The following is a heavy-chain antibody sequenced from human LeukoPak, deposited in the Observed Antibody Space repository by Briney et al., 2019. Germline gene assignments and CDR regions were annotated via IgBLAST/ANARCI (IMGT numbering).Heavy chain of an antibody. Sequence: PGGSLRLSCAASGFTVSRNYMNWVRQAPGKGLQWLAYSSTSGSITYYADSVKGRFTISRDNAKNSVYLQMNSLRAEDTAVYYCARDFSDVRGNIFDSWGQGTLVTVSS. CDR3: ARDFSDVRGNIFDS. CDR1: GFTVSRNY. J-gene: IGHJ4*02. D-gene: IGHD3-10*02. CDR2: SSTSGSIT. V-gene: IGHV3-11*04.